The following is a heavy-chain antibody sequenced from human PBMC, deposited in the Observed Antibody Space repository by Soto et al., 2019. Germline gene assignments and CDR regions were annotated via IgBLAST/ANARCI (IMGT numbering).Heavy chain of an antibody. D-gene: IGHD4-17*01. CDR1: GGSVSNKTYY. CDR2: VYYSGTT. CDR3: ARTTAVPNTLRSRYFFDH. Sequence: SETLSLTCSVSGGSVSNKTYYWSWIRQPPGKRLEWIGYVYYSGTTNYNPSLKSRVTISVDLSKNQFSLRLSSVTTADTALYYCARTTAVPNTLRSRYFFDHWGQGTLVTVSS. V-gene: IGHV4-61*01. J-gene: IGHJ4*02.